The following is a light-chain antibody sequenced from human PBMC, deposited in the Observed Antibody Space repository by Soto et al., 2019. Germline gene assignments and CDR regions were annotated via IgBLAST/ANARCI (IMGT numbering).Light chain of an antibody. CDR3: CSYAGTYTLWV. CDR2: EVT. CDR1: ISDVGGYKF. Sequence: QSALTQPASVSGSPGQSITISCTGTISDVGGYKFVSWYQQHPGKVPKLIIYEVTNRPSGVSNRFSGSKSGNTASLTISGLQAEDEADYYCCSYAGTYTLWVFGGGTKVTVL. V-gene: IGLV2-14*01. J-gene: IGLJ3*02.